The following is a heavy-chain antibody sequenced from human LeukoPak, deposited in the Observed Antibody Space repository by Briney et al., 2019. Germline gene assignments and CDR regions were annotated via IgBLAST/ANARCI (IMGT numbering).Heavy chain of an antibody. CDR3: ARHASYWKGYSSSWYGGEGNWFDP. J-gene: IGHJ5*02. Sequence: SETLSLTCTVSGGSISSYYWSWIRQPPGKGLEWIGYMYYSGSTNYNPSLKSRVTISVDTSKNQFSLKLSSVTAADTAVYYCARHASYWKGYSSSWYGGEGNWFDPWGQGTLVTVSP. CDR1: GGSISSYY. V-gene: IGHV4-59*08. CDR2: MYYSGST. D-gene: IGHD6-13*01.